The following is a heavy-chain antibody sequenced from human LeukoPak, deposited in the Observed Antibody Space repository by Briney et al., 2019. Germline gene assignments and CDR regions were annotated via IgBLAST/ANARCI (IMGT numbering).Heavy chain of an antibody. Sequence: PGGSLRLSCAASGFTFSSYEMNWVRQAPGKGLEWVSYISSSGSTIYYADSGKGRFTISRDNAKNSLYLQMNSLRAEDTAVYYCARIPRIDTALAGNDYWGQGTLVTVSS. D-gene: IGHD5-18*01. CDR2: ISSSGSTI. CDR1: GFTFSSYE. J-gene: IGHJ4*02. CDR3: ARIPRIDTALAGNDY. V-gene: IGHV3-48*03.